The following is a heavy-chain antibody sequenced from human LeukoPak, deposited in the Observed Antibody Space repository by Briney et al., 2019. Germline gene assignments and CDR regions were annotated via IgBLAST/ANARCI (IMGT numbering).Heavy chain of an antibody. CDR3: ARLYSSSLGRVFDY. V-gene: IGHV4-59*01. CDR2: IYYSGST. J-gene: IGHJ4*02. D-gene: IGHD6-13*01. CDR1: GGSISSYY. Sequence: PSETLSLTCTVSGGSISSYYWSWIRQPPGKGLEWIGYIYYSGSTNYSPSLKSRVTISVDTSKNQFCLKLSSVTAADTAVYYCARLYSSSLGRVFDYWGQGTLVTVSS.